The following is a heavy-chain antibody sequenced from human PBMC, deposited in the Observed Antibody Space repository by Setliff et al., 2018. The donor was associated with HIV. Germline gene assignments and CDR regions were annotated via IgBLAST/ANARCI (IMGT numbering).Heavy chain of an antibody. CDR3: ANFRGSSGWGFDY. CDR2: IIPIFGTA. Sequence: SVKVSCKASGGTFSSYAISWVRQAPGQGLEWMGGIIPIFGTANYAQKFQGRVTITADESTSIAYMELSSLRSEDTAVYYCANFRGSSGWGFDYWGQGTLVTVSS. V-gene: IGHV1-69*13. J-gene: IGHJ4*02. D-gene: IGHD6-19*01. CDR1: GGTFSSYA.